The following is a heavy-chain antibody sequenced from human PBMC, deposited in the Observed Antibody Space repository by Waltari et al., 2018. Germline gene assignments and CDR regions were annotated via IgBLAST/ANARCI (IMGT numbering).Heavy chain of an antibody. D-gene: IGHD3-3*01. CDR2: LIGSGGST. J-gene: IGHJ3*02. V-gene: IGHV3-23*01. CDR3: AADSQYYDFWSGYNGDAFDI. CDR1: GFTFGSYA. Sequence: EVQLLESGGGLVQPGGSLRLYCAASGFTFGSYAMSWVRQAPGKGLEWVSALIGSGGSTYYVDSVKGRFTISRDNSKNTLYLQMNSLRAEDTAVYYCAADSQYYDFWSGYNGDAFDIWGQGTMVTVSS.